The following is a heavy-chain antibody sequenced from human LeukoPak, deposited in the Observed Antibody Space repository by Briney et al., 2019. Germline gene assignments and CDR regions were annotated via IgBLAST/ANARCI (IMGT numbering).Heavy chain of an antibody. CDR1: GGSISSGGYF. Sequence: PSETLSLTCTVSGGSISSGGYFWTWIRQHPGKGLVWIGSISSSGTTYNNPSLKSRVTISVDTSKNQFSLKVTSVTAADTAVYYCARADNLNAFDYWGQGSLLIVSS. D-gene: IGHD1-1*01. CDR2: ISSSGTT. J-gene: IGHJ4*02. V-gene: IGHV4-31*03. CDR3: ARADNLNAFDY.